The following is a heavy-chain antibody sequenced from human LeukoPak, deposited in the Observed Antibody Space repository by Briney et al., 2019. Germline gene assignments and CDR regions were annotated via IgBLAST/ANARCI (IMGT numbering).Heavy chain of an antibody. D-gene: IGHD6-19*01. Sequence: GGSLRLSCAASGFTVSSNYMSWVRQAPGKGLEWVSVIYSGGSTYYADSVKGRFTISRDNSKNTLYLQMNSLRAEDTAVYYCARAPGTGWLEFDYWGQGTLVTVSS. V-gene: IGHV3-53*01. CDR3: ARAPGTGWLEFDY. J-gene: IGHJ4*02. CDR2: IYSGGST. CDR1: GFTVSSNY.